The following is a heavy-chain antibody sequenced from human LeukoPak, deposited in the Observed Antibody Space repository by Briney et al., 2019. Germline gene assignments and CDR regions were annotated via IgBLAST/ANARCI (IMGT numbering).Heavy chain of an antibody. D-gene: IGHD3-22*01. V-gene: IGHV3-48*03. CDR1: GFTFSSYE. J-gene: IGHJ3*02. Sequence: GGSLRLSCAASGFTFSSYEMNWVRQAPGKGLEWGSYISSSGSTIYYADSVKGRFTISRDNAKNSLYLQMNSLRAEDTAVYYCARAPYYYDSSGYYYLRAFDIWGQGTMVTVSS. CDR2: ISSSGSTI. CDR3: ARAPYYYDSSGYYYLRAFDI.